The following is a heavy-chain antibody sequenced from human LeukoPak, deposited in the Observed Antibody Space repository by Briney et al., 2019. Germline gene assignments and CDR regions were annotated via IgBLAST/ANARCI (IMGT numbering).Heavy chain of an antibody. D-gene: IGHD2-15*01. J-gene: IGHJ4*02. CDR1: GYTFTSYG. Sequence: ASVKVSCKASGYTFTSYGISWVRQAPGQGLEWMGWISAYNGNTYYAQTFRGRVTMTTDTSTSTAYMELRSLSSDDTAVYYCARGPYCSGATCYSQYFDFWGQGTLVPVSS. CDR2: ISAYNGNT. V-gene: IGHV1-18*01. CDR3: ARGPYCSGATCYSQYFDF.